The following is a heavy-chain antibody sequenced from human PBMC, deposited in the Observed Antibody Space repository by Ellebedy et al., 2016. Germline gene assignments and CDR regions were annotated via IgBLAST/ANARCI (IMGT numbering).Heavy chain of an antibody. CDR3: ARRVRESRWDSRDNWFDP. CDR1: GDSISSGSFY. V-gene: IGHV4-61*01. J-gene: IGHJ5*02. D-gene: IGHD6-13*01. CDR2: IYYSGNT. Sequence: SETLSLXXSVSGDSISSGSFYWSWIRQPPGKGLEWIGYIYYSGNTYYNPSLKSRVTISPDTSKNEFSLRLSSVTAADTAVYYCARRVRESRWDSRDNWFDPWGQGSLVTVSS.